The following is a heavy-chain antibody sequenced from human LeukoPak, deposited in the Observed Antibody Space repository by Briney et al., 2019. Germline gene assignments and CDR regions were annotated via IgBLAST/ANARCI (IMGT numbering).Heavy chain of an antibody. CDR3: ARRGDSTVIHGFDI. CDR2: IYTSGIT. V-gene: IGHV4-4*09. D-gene: IGHD1-26*01. J-gene: IGHJ3*02. Sequence: SETLSLTCTVSGGSISSYYWSWVRQPPGKGLEWIGYIYTSGITNYNPSLKSRVTMSEDTSKNQFSLKLSSVTAADTAVYYCARRGDSTVIHGFDIWGQGTMVTVSS. CDR1: GGSISSYY.